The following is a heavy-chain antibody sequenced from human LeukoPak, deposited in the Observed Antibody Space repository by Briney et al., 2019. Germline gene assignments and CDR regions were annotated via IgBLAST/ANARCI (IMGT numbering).Heavy chain of an antibody. Sequence: PSETLSLTCAVSGYSISSGYYWGWIRQPPGKGLEWIGSIYHSGSTYYNPSLKSRVTISVDTSKNQFSLKLSSVTAADAAVYYCARGPDRIVVVPAAPWSYYYYMDVWGKGTTVTVSS. D-gene: IGHD2-2*01. CDR1: GYSISSGYY. V-gene: IGHV4-38-2*01. CDR3: ARGPDRIVVVPAAPWSYYYYMDV. CDR2: IYHSGST. J-gene: IGHJ6*03.